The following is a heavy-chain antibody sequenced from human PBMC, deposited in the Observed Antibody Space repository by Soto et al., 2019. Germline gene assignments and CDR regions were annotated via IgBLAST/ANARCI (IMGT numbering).Heavy chain of an antibody. J-gene: IGHJ4*02. CDR1: GGIFSSYA. Sequence: QVQMVQSGAEVKKPGSSVKVSCKASGGIFSSYAISWLRQAPGQGLERMGAVIPILGQAYYAQELQDRISIIADQSTTTTYLEMSSQRTEATAAYLCARVGGIGAPPATDYGGKGTLFNVAS. V-gene: IGHV1-69*01. CDR3: ARVGGIGAPPATDY. D-gene: IGHD6-6*01. CDR2: VIPILGQA.